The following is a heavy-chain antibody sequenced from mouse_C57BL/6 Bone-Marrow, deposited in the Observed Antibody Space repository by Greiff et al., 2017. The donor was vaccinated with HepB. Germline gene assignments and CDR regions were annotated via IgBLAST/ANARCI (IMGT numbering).Heavy chain of an antibody. Sequence: VQLQQPGAELVKPGASVKLSCKASGYTFTSYWMHWVKQRPGQGLEWIGMIHPNSGSTNYNEKFKSKATLTVDKSSSTAYMQLSSLTSEDSAVYYCARNYGTLWYFDVWGTGTTVTVSS. J-gene: IGHJ1*03. CDR3: ARNYGTLWYFDV. D-gene: IGHD1-1*01. CDR2: IHPNSGST. CDR1: GYTFTSYW. V-gene: IGHV1-64*01.